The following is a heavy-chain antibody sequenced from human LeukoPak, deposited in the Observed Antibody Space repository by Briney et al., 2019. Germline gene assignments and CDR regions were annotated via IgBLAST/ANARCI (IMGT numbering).Heavy chain of an antibody. D-gene: IGHD6-13*01. CDR1: GYTFTSYD. V-gene: IGHV1-8*01. CDR2: MNPNSGNT. J-gene: IGHJ4*02. Sequence: ASVKVSCKASGYTFTSYDINWVRQATGQGLEWMGWMNPNSGNTGCAQKFQGRVTMTRNTSISTAYMELSSLRSEDTAVYYCARGLQAAAGTIDYWGQGTLVTVSS. CDR3: ARGLQAAAGTIDY.